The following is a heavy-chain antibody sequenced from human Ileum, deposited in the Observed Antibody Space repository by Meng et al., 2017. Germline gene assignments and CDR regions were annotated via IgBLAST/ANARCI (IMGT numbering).Heavy chain of an antibody. J-gene: IGHJ4*02. Sequence: QVQLKESGPGVVRPSETLSLICTVSGGSVSSAGYQWGWIRQPPGKGLEWIGYASTNYNPSLKSRVTISLDTSKNQFSLKLSSVTAADTAVYYCARDHWGSLDYWGQGILVTVSS. V-gene: IGHV4-61*08. CDR2: AST. D-gene: IGHD7-27*01. CDR1: GGSVSSAGYQ. CDR3: ARDHWGSLDY.